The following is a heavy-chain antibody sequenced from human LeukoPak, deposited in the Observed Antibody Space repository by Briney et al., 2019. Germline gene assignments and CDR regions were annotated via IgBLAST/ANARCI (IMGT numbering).Heavy chain of an antibody. Sequence: GGSLRDSCAASGFTFSSYAMHWVRQAPRKGLEWVAVILYDGSNKYYAHSLKGRFTISRDNSKHTLYLQMNSLRAEDTAVYYCARVVGALFGPVDYWGQGTLVTVSS. CDR2: ILYDGSNK. V-gene: IGHV3-30-3*01. CDR3: ARVVGALFGPVDY. J-gene: IGHJ4*02. CDR1: GFTFSSYA. D-gene: IGHD2-15*01.